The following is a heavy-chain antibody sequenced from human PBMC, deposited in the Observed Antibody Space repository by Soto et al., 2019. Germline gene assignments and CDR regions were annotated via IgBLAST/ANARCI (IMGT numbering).Heavy chain of an antibody. J-gene: IGHJ5*02. D-gene: IGHD4-4*01. CDR3: ARKTYCNYVGDFEP. CDR2: TYHSRNP. V-gene: IGHV4-30-2*01. Sequence: QLQLQESGSRLVKSSETLSLTCAVSGDTISNGGYSWAWIRQPPGKPLEWIGHTYHSRNPYYNTSLKSRGIISVDRSKNHSSLKLISVTAADTAVYYCARKTYCNYVGDFEPWGQGTVVTVSS. CDR1: GDTISNGGYS.